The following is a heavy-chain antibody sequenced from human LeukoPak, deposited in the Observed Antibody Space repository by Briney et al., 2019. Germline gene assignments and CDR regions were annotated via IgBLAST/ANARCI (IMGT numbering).Heavy chain of an antibody. V-gene: IGHV3-23*01. Sequence: PGGSLRLSCAASGFTFSSYAMSWVRQARGKGLEWVSAISGSGGSTYYADSVKGRFTISRDNSKNTLYLQMNSLRAEDTAVYYCAKEEGSGSPLLPKGITMIGLDAFDIWGQGTMVTVSS. CDR3: AKEEGSGSPLLPKGITMIGLDAFDI. CDR1: GFTFSSYA. CDR2: ISGSGGST. J-gene: IGHJ3*02. D-gene: IGHD3-22*01.